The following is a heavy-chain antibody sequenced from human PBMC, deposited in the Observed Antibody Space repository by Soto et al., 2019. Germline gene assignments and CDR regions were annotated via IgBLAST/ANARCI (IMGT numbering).Heavy chain of an antibody. CDR1: GGTFSSHV. CDR2: LIPMFGAP. V-gene: IGHV1-69*06. J-gene: IGHJ4*02. Sequence: QVRLVQSGAEVKKPGSSVKVSCKASGGTFSSHVISWVRQAPGHGLEYMGGLIPMFGAPHFAERFLDRVAITADKTTNPAYLELSSLRSEDTAIYFSARGSGENGFGYWGQGTLVTVSS. D-gene: IGHD4-17*01. CDR3: ARGSGENGFGY.